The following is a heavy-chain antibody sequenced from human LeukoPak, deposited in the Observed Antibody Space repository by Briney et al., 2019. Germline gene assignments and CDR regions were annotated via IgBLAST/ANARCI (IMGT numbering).Heavy chain of an antibody. J-gene: IGHJ4*02. CDR2: IWYDGSNK. D-gene: IGHD5-24*01. Sequence: GGSLRLSCAASGFTFSSYGMHWVRQAPGKGLEWVAVIWYDGSNKYYADSVKGRFTISRDNAKNSLYLQMNSLRAEDTAIYYCTRVGYIDEGIDYWGQGTLVTVSS. V-gene: IGHV3-33*03. CDR1: GFTFSSYG. CDR3: TRVGYIDEGIDY.